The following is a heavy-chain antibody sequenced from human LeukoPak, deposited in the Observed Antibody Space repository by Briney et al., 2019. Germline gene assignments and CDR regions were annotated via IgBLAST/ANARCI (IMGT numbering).Heavy chain of an antibody. Sequence: GGSLRLSCAPSGFTFSTYWMTWVRQAPGKGLEWVANINQDGSEKYYVDSVKGRFTTSKDNAKKSLFLQMNSLRVEDTAVYYCARLSAAPYYLDYWGQGTLVIVSS. CDR2: INQDGSEK. CDR3: ARLSAAPYYLDY. CDR1: GFTFSTYW. V-gene: IGHV3-7*01. D-gene: IGHD6-6*01. J-gene: IGHJ4*02.